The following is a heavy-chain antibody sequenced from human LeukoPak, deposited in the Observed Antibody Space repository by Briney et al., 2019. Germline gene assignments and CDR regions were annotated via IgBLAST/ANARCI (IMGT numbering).Heavy chain of an antibody. CDR2: VNLQGST. Sequence: PSGTLSLTCGVSGGSITNTNYWTWVRQPPGKGLEWIGEVNLQGSTNYNPSLMGRVAISVDTSENHISLQLTSVTAADTAVYYCARDRPLDADDYYGFYYFDYWGQGTLVTVSS. V-gene: IGHV4-4*02. J-gene: IGHJ4*02. D-gene: IGHD3-10*01. CDR3: ARDRPLDADDYYGFYYFDY. CDR1: GGSITNTNY.